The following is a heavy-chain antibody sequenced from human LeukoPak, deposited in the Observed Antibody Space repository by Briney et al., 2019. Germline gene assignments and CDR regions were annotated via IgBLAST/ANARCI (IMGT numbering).Heavy chain of an antibody. CDR3: ARLAHIVVVPAAIRVGYAFDI. V-gene: IGHV4-39*01. CDR1: GDSISSSSYY. Sequence: SETLSLTCTVSGDSISSSSYYCGWLRQPPGRGVGWGGSIYSSGSTYYKPSLKRRVTISVDTSKNPFALKLSSVTAADTAVYYCARLAHIVVVPAAIRVGYAFDIWGEGTMVTVSS. J-gene: IGHJ3*02. CDR2: IYSSGST. D-gene: IGHD2-2*01.